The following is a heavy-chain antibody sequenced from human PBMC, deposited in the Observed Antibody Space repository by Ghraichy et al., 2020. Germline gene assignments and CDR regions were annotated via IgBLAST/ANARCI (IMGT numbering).Heavy chain of an antibody. CDR3: ARDLSGANDY. CDR1: GFTFSSNW. V-gene: IGHV3-74*01. Sequence: LSLTCAASGFTFSSNWMHWVRQVPGEGLVWVSRIDTHGSTTDYADSVKGRFTISRDNAKNTLYLQMNSLRAEDTAVYYCARDLSGANDYWGQGTLVTVAS. J-gene: IGHJ4*02. D-gene: IGHD7-27*01. CDR2: IDTHGSTT.